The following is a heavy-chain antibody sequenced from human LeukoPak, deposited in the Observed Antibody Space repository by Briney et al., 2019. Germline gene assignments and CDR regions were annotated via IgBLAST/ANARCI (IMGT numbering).Heavy chain of an antibody. CDR1: GGSISSSSYY. D-gene: IGHD3-22*01. CDR3: ARRDYYDSSGHFDY. V-gene: IGHV4-39*01. CDR2: IYYSGST. Sequence: PSETLSLTCTVSGGSISSSSYYWGWIRQPPGKGLEWIGSIYYSGSTYYNPSLKSRVTISVDTSKNQFSLKLSSVTAADTAVYYCARRDYYDSSGHFDYWGQGTLVTVSS. J-gene: IGHJ4*02.